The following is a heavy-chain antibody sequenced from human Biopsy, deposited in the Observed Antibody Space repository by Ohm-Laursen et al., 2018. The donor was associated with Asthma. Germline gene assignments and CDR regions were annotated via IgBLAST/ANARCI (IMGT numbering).Heavy chain of an antibody. V-gene: IGHV3-48*02. CDR2: ISLSSNTI. J-gene: IGHJ3*02. CDR1: GFTFGDYW. Sequence: SLRLSCAASGFTFGDYWMSWVRQVPGRGLEWVSYISLSSNTIYYADSVKGRFTVSRDNAKSSLYLQMNSLRDEDTAVYYCARQMNYDFWRSPLDIWGLGTMVIVSS. D-gene: IGHD3-3*01. CDR3: ARQMNYDFWRSPLDI.